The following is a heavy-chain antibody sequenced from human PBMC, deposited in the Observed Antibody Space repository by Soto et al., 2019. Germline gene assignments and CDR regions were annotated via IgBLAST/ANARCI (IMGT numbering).Heavy chain of an antibody. V-gene: IGHV1-69*13. CDR1: GGTFSSYA. CDR2: IIPIFGTA. CDR3: ARQAAARLGGYYYYYGMDV. J-gene: IGHJ6*02. Sequence: GASVKVSCKASGGTFSSYAISWVRQAPGQGLEWMGGIIPIFGTANYAQKFQGRVTITADESTSTAYMELSSLRSEDTAVYYCARQAAARLGGYYYYYGMDVWGQGTTVTVSS. D-gene: IGHD6-6*01.